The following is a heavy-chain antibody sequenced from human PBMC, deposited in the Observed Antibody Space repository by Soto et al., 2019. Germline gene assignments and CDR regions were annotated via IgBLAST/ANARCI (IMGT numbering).Heavy chain of an antibody. Sequence: QVQLVQSGAEVKKPGSSVKVSCKASGGTFSSYAISWVRQAPGQGLEWMGGIIPIFGTANYAQNFQGRVTITADESTSTAYMELSSLRSADTAVYYCARDQDSGYVINLLYFYNMDVWGQGTTVTVSS. CDR3: ARDQDSGYVINLLYFYNMDV. V-gene: IGHV1-69*12. CDR2: IIPIFGTA. CDR1: GGTFSSYA. J-gene: IGHJ6*02. D-gene: IGHD5-12*01.